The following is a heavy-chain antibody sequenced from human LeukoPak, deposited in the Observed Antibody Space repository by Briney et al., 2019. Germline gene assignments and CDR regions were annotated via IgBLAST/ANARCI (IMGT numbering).Heavy chain of an antibody. V-gene: IGHV1-46*01. CDR3: ARDQGYDSSGYYYYQFDY. Sequence: ASVKASCKASGYTFTSYYLQWVRQAPGQGLEWMGIINPSGGNTSYAQKFQGRVTMTRDMSTSTVYMELSSLRSEDTAVYYCARDQGYDSSGYYYYQFDYWGQGTLVTVSS. J-gene: IGHJ4*02. CDR2: INPSGGNT. CDR1: GYTFTSYY. D-gene: IGHD3-22*01.